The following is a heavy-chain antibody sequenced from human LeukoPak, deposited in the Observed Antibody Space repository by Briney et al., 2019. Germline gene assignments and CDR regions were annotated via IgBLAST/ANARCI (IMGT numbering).Heavy chain of an antibody. CDR3: AGRGYSFPIGV. CDR1: GGSISNYY. D-gene: IGHD5-18*01. CDR2: IYYSGST. J-gene: IGHJ6*02. Sequence: NPSETLSLTCTVSGGSISNYYWTWIRQPPGKGLEWIGYIYYSGSTNYNPSLKSRVTISVDTSKNQFSLKLSSVTAADTAVYYCAGRGYSFPIGVWGQGTTVTVSS. V-gene: IGHV4-59*08.